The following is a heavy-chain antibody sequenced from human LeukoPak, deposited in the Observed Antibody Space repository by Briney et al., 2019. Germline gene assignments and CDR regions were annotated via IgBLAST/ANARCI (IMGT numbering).Heavy chain of an antibody. J-gene: IGHJ4*02. CDR1: GYTFTSCG. Sequence: APVKVSCKASGYTFTSCGISWVRQAPGQGLEWMGWISAYNGNTNYAQKLQGRVTMTTDTPTSTAYMELRTLRSDDTAVYYCARDSKPAYYYDSSGYSPKLIDYWGQGTLVTVSS. CDR2: ISAYNGNT. D-gene: IGHD3-22*01. CDR3: ARDSKPAYYYDSSGYSPKLIDY. V-gene: IGHV1-18*01.